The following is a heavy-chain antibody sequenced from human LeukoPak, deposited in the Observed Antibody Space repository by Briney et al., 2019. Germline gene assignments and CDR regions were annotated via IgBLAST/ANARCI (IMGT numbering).Heavy chain of an antibody. CDR2: ISGGGGST. J-gene: IGHJ4*02. CDR1: GFTFSSNA. CDR3: AKDHYYDS. V-gene: IGHV3-23*01. Sequence: GGSLRLSCAASGFTFSSNAMSWVRQAPGKGLEWVSGISGGGGSTYYADSVKGRFTISRDNSKNTLFLQMNSLRAEDTAVYYCAKDHYYDSWGQGALVTVSS.